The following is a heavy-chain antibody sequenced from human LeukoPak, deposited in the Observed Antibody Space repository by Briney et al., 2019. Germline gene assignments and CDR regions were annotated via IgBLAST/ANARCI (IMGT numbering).Heavy chain of an antibody. CDR2: IYYSGST. D-gene: IGHD3-22*01. Sequence: PSETLSLTCTVSGGSISSYYWSWIRQPPGKGLEWIGYIYYSGSTNYNPSLKSRVTISVDTSKNQFSLKLSSVTAADTAVYYCARGGDSTPYDAFDIWGKGTMVTVSS. CDR1: GGSISSYY. CDR3: ARGGDSTPYDAFDI. J-gene: IGHJ3*02. V-gene: IGHV4-59*01.